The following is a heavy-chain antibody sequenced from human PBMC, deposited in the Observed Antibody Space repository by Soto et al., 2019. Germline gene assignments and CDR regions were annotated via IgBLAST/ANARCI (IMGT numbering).Heavy chain of an antibody. V-gene: IGHV3-9*01. D-gene: IGHD6-19*01. CDR1: GFTFDDYA. Sequence: GGSLRLSCAASGFTFDDYAMHWVRQAPGKGLEWVSGISWNSGSIGYADSVKGRFTISRDNAKNSLYLQMNSLRAEDTALYYCAKGAVAGPYYYGMDVWGQGTTVTVSS. CDR3: AKGAVAGPYYYGMDV. J-gene: IGHJ6*02. CDR2: ISWNSGSI.